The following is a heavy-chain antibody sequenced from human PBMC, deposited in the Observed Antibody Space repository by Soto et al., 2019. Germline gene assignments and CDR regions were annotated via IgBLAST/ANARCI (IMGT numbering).Heavy chain of an antibody. D-gene: IGHD1-1*01. CDR2: INSDGSTI. CDR3: ARVGTGNWYFDL. J-gene: IGHJ2*01. CDR1: GFTCSSYW. Sequence: EVQLVEAGGGLVQPGGSRRLSCEFSGFTCSSYWMHWVRQAPGKGLVWVSRINSDGSTITYADAVEGRFTISRDNAKNTLYLQMNSLRAEDTAVYYCARVGTGNWYFDLWGRGTLVTVSS. V-gene: IGHV3-74*03.